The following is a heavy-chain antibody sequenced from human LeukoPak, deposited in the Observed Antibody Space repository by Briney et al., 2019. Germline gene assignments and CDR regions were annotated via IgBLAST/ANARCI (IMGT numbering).Heavy chain of an antibody. CDR1: GGSISSYY. J-gene: IGHJ4*02. Sequence: SETLSLTCTVAGGSISSYYWSWIRQPAGKGPQWIGRIHTSGSPDYNPSLGSRVTMSVDQSKNQYSLKLSSVNAADTAVYYCAREGSMTARPFVSIDYWGQGTLVTVSS. CDR3: AREGSMTARPFVSIDY. V-gene: IGHV4-4*07. CDR2: IHTSGSP. D-gene: IGHD6-6*01.